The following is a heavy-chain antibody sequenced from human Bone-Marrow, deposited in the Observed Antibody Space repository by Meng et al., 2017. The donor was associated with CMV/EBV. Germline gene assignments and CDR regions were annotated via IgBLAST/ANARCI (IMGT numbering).Heavy chain of an antibody. CDR2: MNPNSGST. J-gene: IGHJ4*02. CDR1: GYTFTSYD. V-gene: IGHV1-8*03. CDR3: ARGFGYSSSSDY. D-gene: IGHD6-13*01. Sequence: ASVKVSCKASGYTFTSYDINWVRQATGQGLEWMGWMNPNSGSTGYAQKFQGRVTITRNTSISTAYMELSSLRSEDTAVYYCARGFGYSSSSDYWGQGTLVTVSS.